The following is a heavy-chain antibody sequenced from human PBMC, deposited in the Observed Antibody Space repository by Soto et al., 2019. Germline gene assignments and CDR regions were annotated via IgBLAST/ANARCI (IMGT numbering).Heavy chain of an antibody. V-gene: IGHV3-33*01. J-gene: IGHJ6*03. CDR3: ARVGTTATKEGYYYMDV. Sequence: PGGSLRLSWAASGFTFSSYGMHLVRQAPGKGLEWVAVIWYDGSNKYYADSVKGRFTISKDNSKNTLYLQMNSLRAEDTAVYYCARVGTTATKEGYYYMDVWGKGTTVTVSS. D-gene: IGHD4-17*01. CDR1: GFTFSSYG. CDR2: IWYDGSNK.